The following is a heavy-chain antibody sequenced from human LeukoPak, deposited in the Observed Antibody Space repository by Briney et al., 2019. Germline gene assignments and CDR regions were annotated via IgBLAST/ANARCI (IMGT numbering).Heavy chain of an antibody. J-gene: IGHJ4*02. Sequence: GGSLRLSCAASGFTFGSYAMSWVRQAPGKGLEWVSTISGSGGSTYYADSVKGRFTISRDNSKNTLYLQMNSLRAEDTAVYYCAREGGWLQPADYWGQGTLVTVSS. CDR2: ISGSGGST. CDR1: GFTFGSYA. CDR3: AREGGWLQPADY. V-gene: IGHV3-23*01. D-gene: IGHD5-24*01.